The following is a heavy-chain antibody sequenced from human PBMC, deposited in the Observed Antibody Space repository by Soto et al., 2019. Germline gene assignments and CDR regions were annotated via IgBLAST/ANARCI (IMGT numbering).Heavy chain of an antibody. V-gene: IGHV3-23*01. CDR2: ISGSGGST. D-gene: IGHD2-2*01. CDR3: AKDAPRFPAAMSYAFDI. Sequence: PGGSLRLSCAASGFTFSSYAMSWVRQAPGKGLEWVSAISGSGGSTYYADSVKGRFTISRDNSKNTLYLQMNSLRAEDTAVYYCAKDAPRFPAAMSYAFDIWGQGTMVTV. CDR1: GFTFSSYA. J-gene: IGHJ3*02.